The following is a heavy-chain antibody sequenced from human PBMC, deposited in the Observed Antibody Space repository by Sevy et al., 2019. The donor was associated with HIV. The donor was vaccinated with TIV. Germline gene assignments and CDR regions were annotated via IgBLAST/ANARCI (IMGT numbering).Heavy chain of an antibody. V-gene: IGHV3-23*01. Sequence: GGSLRLSCAASGFTFSSYAMSWVRQAPGKGLEWVSAISGSGGSTYYEDSVKGRFTISRDNSKNTLYLQMNSLRAEDTAVYYCAKATRYYYDSSGYPQDRYFDYWGQGTLVTVSS. CDR1: GFTFSSYA. J-gene: IGHJ4*02. D-gene: IGHD3-22*01. CDR3: AKATRYYYDSSGYPQDRYFDY. CDR2: ISGSGGST.